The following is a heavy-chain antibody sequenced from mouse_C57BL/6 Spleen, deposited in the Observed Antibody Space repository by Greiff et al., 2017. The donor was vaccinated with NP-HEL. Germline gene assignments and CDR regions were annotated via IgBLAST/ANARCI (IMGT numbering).Heavy chain of an antibody. CDR2: IYPGNSDT. V-gene: IGHV1-5*01. CDR3: TRNYGSSYDWFAY. J-gene: IGHJ3*01. CDR1: GYTFTSYW. D-gene: IGHD1-1*01. Sequence: EVQRVESGTVLARPGASVKMSCKTSGYTFTSYWMHWVKQRPGQGLEWIGAIYPGNSDTSYNQKFKGKAKLTAVTSASTAYMELSSLTNEDSAVYYCTRNYGSSYDWFAYWGQGTLVTVSA.